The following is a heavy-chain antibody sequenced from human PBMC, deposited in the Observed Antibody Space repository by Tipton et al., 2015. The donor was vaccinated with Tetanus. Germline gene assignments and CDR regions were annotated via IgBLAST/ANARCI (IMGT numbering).Heavy chain of an antibody. V-gene: IGHV4-30-2*01. D-gene: IGHD4-17*01. Sequence: TLSLTCTVSGASISRGAYSWSWIRQPPGKGLEWIGYIYHSGSTYYNPSLKGRVIILVDRSNNQFSLKLTSVTAADTAVYFWARGGADDYGDTPVGYWGRGTLVTVSS. J-gene: IGHJ4*02. CDR2: IYHSGST. CDR3: ARGGADDYGDTPVGY. CDR1: GASISRGAYS.